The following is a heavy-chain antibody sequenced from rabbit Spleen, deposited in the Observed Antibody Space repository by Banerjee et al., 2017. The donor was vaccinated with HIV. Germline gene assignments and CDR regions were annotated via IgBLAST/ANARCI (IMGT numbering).Heavy chain of an antibody. D-gene: IGHD2-1*01. CDR1: GFSFSDRDV. V-gene: IGHV1S45*01. J-gene: IGHJ4*01. CDR3: VRGVTDDGAGDYVYFNL. Sequence: QEQLVESGGGLVKPEGSLTLTCKASGFSFSDRDVMCWVRQAPGKGLEWVACIYLGRSGTTYYVTWAKGRATISKTSSTTVTLQMTSLTAADTATYFCVRGVTDDGAGDYVYFNLWGPGTLVTVS. CDR2: IYLGRSGTT.